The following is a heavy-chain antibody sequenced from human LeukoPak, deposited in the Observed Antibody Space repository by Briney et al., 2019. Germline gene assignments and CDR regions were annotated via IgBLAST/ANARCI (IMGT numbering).Heavy chain of an antibody. D-gene: IGHD3-10*01. Sequence: SETLSLTCTVSGGSISSSSYYWGWLRQPPGKGLEWIGSIYYSGSTYYNPSLKSRVTISVDTSKNQFSLKLSSVTAADTAVYYCARPPSTGRGDAFDIWGQGTMVTVSS. J-gene: IGHJ3*02. CDR2: IYYSGST. CDR3: ARPPSTGRGDAFDI. CDR1: GGSISSSSYY. V-gene: IGHV4-39*01.